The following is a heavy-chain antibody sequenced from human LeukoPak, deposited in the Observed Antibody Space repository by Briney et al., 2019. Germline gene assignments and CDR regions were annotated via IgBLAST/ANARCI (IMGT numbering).Heavy chain of an antibody. CDR3: ARVGPAAIFY. Sequence: GGSLRLSCAASGFSFSGYGMHWVRQAPGKGLEWVAFIRYDGSNEYYADSVKGRFTISRDNAKNSLYLQMNSLRAEDTAVYYCARVGPAAIFYWGQGTLVTVSS. V-gene: IGHV3-30*02. D-gene: IGHD2-2*01. CDR2: IRYDGSNE. J-gene: IGHJ4*02. CDR1: GFSFSGYG.